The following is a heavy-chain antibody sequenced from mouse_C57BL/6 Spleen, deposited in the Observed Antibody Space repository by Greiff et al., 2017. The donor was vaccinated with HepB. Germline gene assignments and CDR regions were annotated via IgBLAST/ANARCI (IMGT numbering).Heavy chain of an antibody. CDR2: ISSGGSYT. CDR3: ERPVGNYAMDY. V-gene: IGHV5-6*01. Sequence: EVMLVESGGDLVKPGGSLKLSCAASGFTFSSYGMSWVRQTPDKRLEWVATISSGGSYTYYPDSVKGRFTISRDNAKNTLYLQMSSLKSEDTAMYYCERPVGNYAMDYWGQGTSVTVSS. CDR1: GFTFSSYG. J-gene: IGHJ4*01. D-gene: IGHD1-1*02.